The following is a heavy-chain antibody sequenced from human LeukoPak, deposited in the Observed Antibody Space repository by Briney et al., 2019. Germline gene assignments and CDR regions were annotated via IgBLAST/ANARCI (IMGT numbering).Heavy chain of an antibody. D-gene: IGHD3-10*01. CDR2: IKPNSGGT. V-gene: IGHV1-2*02. CDR1: GYSFADYY. CDR3: ATNILVRDIINWFDP. Sequence: GASVNVSCKASGYSFADYYMHWVRQAPGQGLECMGWIKPNSGGTRSAQKFQGRVTMTRDTSISTAYMELSSLRYDDTAVYYCATNILVRDIINWFDPWGQGTLVTVSS. J-gene: IGHJ5*02.